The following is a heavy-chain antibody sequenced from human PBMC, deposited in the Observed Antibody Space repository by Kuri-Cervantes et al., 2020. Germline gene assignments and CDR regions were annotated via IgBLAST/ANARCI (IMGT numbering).Heavy chain of an antibody. Sequence: GGSLRLSCAASGFTFSNYGMHWVRQAPGKGLEWVAVMWFDGSIKYYADSVRGRFTISRDDSKNTVYLHMNSLRAEDTAVYYCAREWGSGETWGQGTLVTVSS. J-gene: IGHJ5*02. CDR1: GFTFSNYG. D-gene: IGHD3-10*01. CDR3: AREWGSGET. CDR2: MWFDGSIK. V-gene: IGHV3-33*01.